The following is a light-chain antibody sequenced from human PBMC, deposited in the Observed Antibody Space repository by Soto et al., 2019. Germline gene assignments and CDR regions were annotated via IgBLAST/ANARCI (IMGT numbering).Light chain of an antibody. CDR1: QSVSSN. CDR3: QQYGSSGT. V-gene: IGKV3-15*01. Sequence: EIVMTQSPATLSVSPGERATLSCRASQSVSSNLAWYQQTPGQAPRLLIYGASTGATDIPDRFSGSGSGTEFTLTISRLEPEDFAVYYCQQYGSSGTFGQGTKVDIK. J-gene: IGKJ1*01. CDR2: GAS.